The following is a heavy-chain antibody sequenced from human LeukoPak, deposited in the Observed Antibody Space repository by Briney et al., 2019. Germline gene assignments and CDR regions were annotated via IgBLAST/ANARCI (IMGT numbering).Heavy chain of an antibody. J-gene: IGHJ5*02. CDR3: ARETTVTTRGFDP. D-gene: IGHD4-11*01. V-gene: IGHV3-7*01. Sequence: GGSLRLSCAASGFTFSSYWMSWVRQAPGKGLEWVANIKQDGSEKYYVDSVKGRFTISRDNAKNTLYLQMNSLRAEDTAVYYCARETTVTTRGFDPWGQGTLVTVSS. CDR2: IKQDGSEK. CDR1: GFTFSSYW.